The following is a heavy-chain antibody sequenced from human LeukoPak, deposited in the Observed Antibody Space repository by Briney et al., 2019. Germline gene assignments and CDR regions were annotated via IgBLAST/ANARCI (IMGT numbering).Heavy chain of an antibody. D-gene: IGHD6-6*01. CDR3: AREGSMTARPFVSIDY. V-gene: IGHV4-4*07. J-gene: IGHJ4*02. CDR2: IHTSGST. Sequence: SETLSLTXTVSGGSISSYYWSWIRQPAGKGLEWIGRIHTSGSTDYNPSLESRVTTSVDTSKNQFSLKLSSVTAADTAVYYCAREGSMTARPFVSIDYWGQGTLVTVSS. CDR1: GGSISSYY.